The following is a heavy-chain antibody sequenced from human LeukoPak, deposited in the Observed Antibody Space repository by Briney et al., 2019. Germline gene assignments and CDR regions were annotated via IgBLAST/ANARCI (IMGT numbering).Heavy chain of an antibody. CDR2: INHSGGI. CDR1: GGSFSGYQ. CDR3: ARHAQHTPVVAPGRGVGNWFDP. Sequence: PSETLSLTCAVYGGSFSGYQWSWIRQPPGKGLGFIGEINHSGGITYNPSLRSRVTISVDTSKKQFSLKVSSVTAADTAIHYCARHAQHTPVVAPGRGVGNWFDPWGQGTLVTVSS. V-gene: IGHV4-34*01. J-gene: IGHJ5*02. D-gene: IGHD1-26*01.